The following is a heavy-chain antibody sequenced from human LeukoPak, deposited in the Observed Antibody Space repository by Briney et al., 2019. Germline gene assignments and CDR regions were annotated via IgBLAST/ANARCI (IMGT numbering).Heavy chain of an antibody. D-gene: IGHD3-16*02. CDR2: IYHSGST. CDR3: ARQQYDYVWGSYRSPVDWFDP. CDR1: GYSISSGYY. Sequence: SETLSLTCTVSGYSISSGYYWGGIRRPPGKGREGIGSIYHSGSTNYNPSLKRRVTISGETSKNQFSLKLSSVTAADTAVYYCARQQYDYVWGSYRSPVDWFDPWGQGTLVTVSS. V-gene: IGHV4-38-2*02. J-gene: IGHJ5*02.